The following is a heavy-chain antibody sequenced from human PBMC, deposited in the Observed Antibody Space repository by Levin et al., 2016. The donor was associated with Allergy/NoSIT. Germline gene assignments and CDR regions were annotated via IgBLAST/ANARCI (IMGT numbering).Heavy chain of an antibody. D-gene: IGHD2-15*01. J-gene: IGHJ3*02. CDR3: AREHWVAPRAAAFDI. CDR1: GFTFSSYA. Sequence: GGSLRLSCAASGFTFSSYAMHWVRQAPGKGLEWVAVISYDGSNKYYADSVKGRFTISRDNSKNTLYLQMNSLRAEDTAVYYCAREHWVAPRAAAFDIWGQGTMVTVSS. V-gene: IGHV3-30*04. CDR2: ISYDGSNK.